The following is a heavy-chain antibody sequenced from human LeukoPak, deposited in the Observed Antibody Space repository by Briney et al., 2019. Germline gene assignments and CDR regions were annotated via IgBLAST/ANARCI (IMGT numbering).Heavy chain of an antibody. Sequence: GGSLRLSCAASGFSFISYGMLWLRQAPGKGLEGVGVISDDGRNKKYADSVKGRSTISRDNSKDTLYMQMNSLRDEDTAVYYCAKRPSDYGDYVTYFDYWGQGTLVTVSS. CDR2: ISDDGRNK. CDR1: GFSFISYG. V-gene: IGHV3-30*18. J-gene: IGHJ4*02. D-gene: IGHD4-17*01. CDR3: AKRPSDYGDYVTYFDY.